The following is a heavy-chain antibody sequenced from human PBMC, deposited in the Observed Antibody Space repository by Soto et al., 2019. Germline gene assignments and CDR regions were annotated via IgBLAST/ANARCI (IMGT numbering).Heavy chain of an antibody. CDR3: ARGHYGDYARYFDY. CDR2: IKRSGST. Sequence: SETLSRTCAVYGGSFSGYHWHWIRQPPGKGLEWIGEIKRSGSTNYNPSLKSRVTISVDTSKNQFSLKLSSVTAADTVVYYCARGHYGDYARYFDYWGQGTLVTVSS. CDR1: GGSFSGYH. J-gene: IGHJ4*02. D-gene: IGHD4-17*01. V-gene: IGHV4-34*01.